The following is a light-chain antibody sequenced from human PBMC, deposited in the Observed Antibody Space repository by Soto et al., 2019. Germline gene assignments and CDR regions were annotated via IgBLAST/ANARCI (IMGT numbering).Light chain of an antibody. J-gene: IGKJ5*01. CDR1: QSISSH. Sequence: DIRMTQSPSSLSASVGDTVTITCRASQSISSHLNWYQQKPGKAPNLLMYTASNLQSGVPSRFSGSGSGTDFTLTISSLQPEDFATYSCQQSYSTPISFGQGTRLEIK. CDR3: QQSYSTPIS. CDR2: TAS. V-gene: IGKV1-39*01.